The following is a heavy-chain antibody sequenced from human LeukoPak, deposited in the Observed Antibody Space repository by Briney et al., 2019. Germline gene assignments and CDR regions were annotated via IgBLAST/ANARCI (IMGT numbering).Heavy chain of an antibody. CDR2: INSDGSST. D-gene: IGHD2-2*01. Sequence: GGSLRLSCAASGFTFSSYWMHWARQAPGKGLVWVSRINSDGSSTSYADSVKGRSTISRDNAKNTLYLQMNSLRAEDTAVYYCARGGGYCSSTSCYSGFDPWGQGTLVTVSS. CDR3: ARGGGYCSSTSCYSGFDP. J-gene: IGHJ5*02. V-gene: IGHV3-74*01. CDR1: GFTFSSYW.